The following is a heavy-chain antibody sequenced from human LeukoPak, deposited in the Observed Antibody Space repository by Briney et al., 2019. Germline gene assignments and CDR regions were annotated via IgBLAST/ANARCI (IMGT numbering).Heavy chain of an antibody. V-gene: IGHV3-33*01. J-gene: IGHJ6*02. D-gene: IGHD4-11*01. CDR2: IWYDGSKA. CDR3: ARSNTMTSNYYYGMDV. CDR1: GFTFRSHG. Sequence: GGSLRLSCAASGFTFRSHGMQWVRQAPGKGLEWVAVIWYDGSKAYYADSVKGRFTISRDNSKNTLDLQMSSLRAEDTAVYYCARSNTMTSNYYYGMDVWGQGTTVTVSS.